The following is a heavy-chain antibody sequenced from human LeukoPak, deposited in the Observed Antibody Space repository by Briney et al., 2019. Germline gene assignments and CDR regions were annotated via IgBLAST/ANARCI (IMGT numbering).Heavy chain of an antibody. CDR1: GGSFSGYY. V-gene: IGHV4-34*01. CDR3: AGGRLVGQQPNYYYYGMDV. J-gene: IGHJ6*02. Sequence: PSETLSLTCAVYGGSFSGYYWSWIRQPPGKGLEWIGEINHSGSTNYNPSLKSRVTISVDTSKNQLSLKLSSVTAADTAVYYCAGGRLVGQQPNYYYYGMDVWGQGTTVTVSS. D-gene: IGHD6-13*01. CDR2: INHSGST.